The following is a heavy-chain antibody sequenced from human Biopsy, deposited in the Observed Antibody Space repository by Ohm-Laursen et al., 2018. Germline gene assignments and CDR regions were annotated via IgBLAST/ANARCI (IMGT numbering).Heavy chain of an antibody. D-gene: IGHD2-15*01. CDR3: ARMDCSGGSCHYYSYGMDV. CDR1: GGSLSSYY. J-gene: IGHJ6*02. V-gene: IGHV4-4*09. Sequence: SDTLSLTCTVSGGSLSSYYWSWIRQPPGKGLECIGNIHHSGSTNYNPSLKSRLTISVDTSKNQFSLKLGSVTAADTAVYYCARMDCSGGSCHYYSYGMDVWGQGTTVTVSS. CDR2: IHHSGST.